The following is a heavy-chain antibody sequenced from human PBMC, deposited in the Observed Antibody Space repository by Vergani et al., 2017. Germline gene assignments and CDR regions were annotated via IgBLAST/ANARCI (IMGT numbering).Heavy chain of an antibody. CDR3: ATPQTVATGGMEV. J-gene: IGHJ6*02. D-gene: IGHD5-12*01. CDR2: VDPEDGET. CDR1: GSTFTDHY. Sequence: EFQLVLSGSEVKKPGATMTLSCKVSGSTFTDHYMHWVKQAPGKGLEWMGLVDPEDGETIYAEKFKGRVTIAADTSTDTAHLELSSLRSEDTAVYYCATPQTVATGGMEVGGQGTTVIVSS. V-gene: IGHV1-69-2*01.